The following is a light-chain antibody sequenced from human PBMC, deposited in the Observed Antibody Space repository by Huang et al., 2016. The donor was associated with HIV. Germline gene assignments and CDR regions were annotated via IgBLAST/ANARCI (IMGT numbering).Light chain of an antibody. CDR1: QTVSNN. V-gene: IGKV3-15*01. CDR3: QQYDKWPPYT. CDR2: GAS. Sequence: EIVMTQSPGTMSVSPGESVTLSCRASQTVSNNLAWYQQKPGQSPSHVLYGASTRSIGSPDRFNGSGSGTEVTLTISSLQSEDFGVYYCQQYDKWPPYTFGQGTKLEIK. J-gene: IGKJ2*01.